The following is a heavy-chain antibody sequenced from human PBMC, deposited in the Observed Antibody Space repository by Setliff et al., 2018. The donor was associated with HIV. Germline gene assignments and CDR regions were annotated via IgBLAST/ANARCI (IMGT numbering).Heavy chain of an antibody. V-gene: IGHV3-23*01. J-gene: IGHJ3*02. CDR2: ISNFGLDT. CDR1: RFTFSNFA. CDR3: AKDGDYIWGIFSSHAAFDI. Sequence: PGGSLRLSCAASRFTFSNFAMNWVRQAPGKGLEWVSKISNFGLDTYYADSVKGRFTISRDNSKNTLYLQMTSLRVEDTAVYYCAKDGDYIWGIFSSHAAFDIWGQGTRVTVSS. D-gene: IGHD3-16*01.